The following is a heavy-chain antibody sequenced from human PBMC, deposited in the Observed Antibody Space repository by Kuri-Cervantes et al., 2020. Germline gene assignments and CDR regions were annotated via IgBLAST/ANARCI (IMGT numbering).Heavy chain of an antibody. D-gene: IGHD2-2*01. V-gene: IGHV3-9*01. CDR3: ARDCSSTSCYYYYYGMDV. J-gene: IGHJ6*02. Sequence: GGSLRLSCAASGFTFDDYAMHWVRQAPGKGLEWVSGISWNSGSIGYADSVKGRFTISRDNAKNSLYLQMNSLRAEDTAVYYCARDCSSTSCYYYYYGMDVWGQGTTVTVSS. CDR1: GFTFDDYA. CDR2: ISWNSGSI.